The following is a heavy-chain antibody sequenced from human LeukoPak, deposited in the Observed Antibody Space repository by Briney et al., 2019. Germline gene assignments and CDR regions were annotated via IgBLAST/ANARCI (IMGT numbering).Heavy chain of an antibody. CDR1: GFIVSHNY. J-gene: IGHJ4*02. CDR2: IYIDGTT. V-gene: IGHV3-53*01. Sequence: GGSLRLSCAASGFIVSHNYMTWVRQAPGKGLEWISVIYIDGTTYYADSVKGRFTISRDQANNTLYLQMNTLRDEDTAVYYCARGPRYSFYWGQGTLVTVSS. CDR3: ARGPRYSFY. D-gene: IGHD6-13*01.